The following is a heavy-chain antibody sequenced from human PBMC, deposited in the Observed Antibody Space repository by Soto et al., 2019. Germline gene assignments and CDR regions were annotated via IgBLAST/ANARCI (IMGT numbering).Heavy chain of an antibody. CDR3: AKDPGFYGSGSYYIYYFDY. J-gene: IGHJ4*02. D-gene: IGHD3-10*01. CDR1: GFTFSSYA. Sequence: GSLRLSCAASGFTFSSYAMSWVRQAPGKGLERVSAISGSGGSTYYADSVKGRFTISRDNSKNTLYLQMNSLRAEDTAVYYCAKDPGFYGSGSYYIYYFDYWGKGPLVTVSS. V-gene: IGHV3-23*01. CDR2: ISGSGGST.